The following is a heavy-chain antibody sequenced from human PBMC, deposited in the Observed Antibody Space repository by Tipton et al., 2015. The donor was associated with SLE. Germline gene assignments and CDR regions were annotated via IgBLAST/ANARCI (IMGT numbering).Heavy chain of an antibody. CDR3: ARDVGNFYFDY. J-gene: IGHJ4*02. V-gene: IGHV4-39*02. CDR2: LYAGGST. D-gene: IGHD1-7*01. CDR1: GVSISTSRYY. Sequence: TLSLTCSVSGVSISTSRYYWGWIRQSPGQGLEWVGSLYAGGSTYFHPSLKSRASISADASKNHFSLKLNSVTAADTAVYYCARDVGNFYFDYWGQGTLVAVSS.